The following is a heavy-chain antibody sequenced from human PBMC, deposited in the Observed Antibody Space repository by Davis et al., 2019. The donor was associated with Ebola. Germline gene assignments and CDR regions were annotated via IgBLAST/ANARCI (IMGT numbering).Heavy chain of an antibody. V-gene: IGHV4-39*07. D-gene: IGHD4-11*01. CDR3: ARESTTVTPYVDYYYGMDV. CDR2: ISHSGST. CDR1: GGSISSSSYY. Sequence: SETLSLTCTVSGGSISSSSYYWGWIRQPPGKGLEWIGEISHSGSTNYNPSLKSRVTISVDKSKNQFSLKLSSVTAADTAVYYCARESTTVTPYVDYYYGMDVWGQGTTVTVSS. J-gene: IGHJ6*02.